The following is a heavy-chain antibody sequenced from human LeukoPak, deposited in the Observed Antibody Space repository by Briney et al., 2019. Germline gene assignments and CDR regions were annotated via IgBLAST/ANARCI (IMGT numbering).Heavy chain of an antibody. CDR2: IYSDGST. D-gene: IGHD3-3*01. V-gene: IGHV3-53*01. CDR3: AKDHYWSIDY. Sequence: SGGSLRLSCAASGFIVSGDFMSWVRQAPGKGLEWVSVIYSDGSTYYADSVKGRFTISRDNSKNTLDLQMTGLRAEDTAVYYCAKDHYWSIDYWGRGTLVTVSS. CDR1: GFIVSGDF. J-gene: IGHJ4*02.